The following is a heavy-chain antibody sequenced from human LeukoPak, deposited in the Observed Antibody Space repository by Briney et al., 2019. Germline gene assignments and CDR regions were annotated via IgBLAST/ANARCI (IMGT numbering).Heavy chain of an antibody. V-gene: IGHV4-59*01. J-gene: IGHJ5*02. CDR2: IYVSGST. CDR3: ARSYYDILTGYYTPYNWFDP. Sequence: SETLSLTCTVSGGFITSYYWSWIRQPPGKGLEWLGYIYVSGSTNYNPSLKSRVTISVDTSKNQFSLKLSSVTAADTAVYYCARSYYDILTGYYTPYNWFDPWGQGTLVTVSS. D-gene: IGHD3-9*01. CDR1: GGFITSYY.